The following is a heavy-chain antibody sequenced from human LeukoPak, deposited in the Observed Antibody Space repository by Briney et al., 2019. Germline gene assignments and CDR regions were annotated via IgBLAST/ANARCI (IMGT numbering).Heavy chain of an antibody. CDR2: ISGSGGTT. V-gene: IGHV3-23*01. D-gene: IGHD6-13*01. CDR3: AKNIAAPTTPFDY. Sequence: GGSLRLSCAASGFTFSTYAMNWVRQAPGKGLEWVSGISGSGGTTYYADSVKGRFTISRDNSKNTLYLQMNYLRAEDTALYCCAKNIAAPTTPFDYWGQGTLVTVSS. CDR1: GFTFSTYA. J-gene: IGHJ4*02.